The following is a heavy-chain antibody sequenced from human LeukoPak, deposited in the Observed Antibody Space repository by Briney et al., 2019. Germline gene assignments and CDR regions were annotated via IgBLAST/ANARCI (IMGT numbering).Heavy chain of an antibody. V-gene: IGHV1-2*02. Sequence: GASVKVSCKASGYTFTGYYMHWVRQAPGQGLEWMGWINPNIGGTNYAQKLQGRVTMTTDTSTSTAYIELRSLRSVATAVYYCARSLVVTARNWFDPWGEGTLVTVSS. CDR2: INPNIGGT. J-gene: IGHJ5*02. CDR3: ARSLVVTARNWFDP. CDR1: GYTFTGYY. D-gene: IGHD2-21*02.